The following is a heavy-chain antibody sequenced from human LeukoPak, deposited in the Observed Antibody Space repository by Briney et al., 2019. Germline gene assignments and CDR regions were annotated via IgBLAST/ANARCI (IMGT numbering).Heavy chain of an antibody. J-gene: IGHJ6*03. CDR3: AREAYGSGSYYLPYYYYYMDV. Sequence: TGGSLRLSCAASGFTFSSYGMHWVRQAPGKGLEWVAFIRYDGSNKYYADSVKGRFAISRDNSKNTLYLQMNSLRAEDTALYYCAREAYGSGSYYLPYYYYYMDVWGKGTTVTVSS. D-gene: IGHD3-10*01. V-gene: IGHV3-30*02. CDR2: IRYDGSNK. CDR1: GFTFSSYG.